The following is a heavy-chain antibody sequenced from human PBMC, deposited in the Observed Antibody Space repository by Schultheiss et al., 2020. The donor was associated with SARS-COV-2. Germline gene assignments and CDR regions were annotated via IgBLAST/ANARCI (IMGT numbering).Heavy chain of an antibody. D-gene: IGHD2-15*01. Sequence: GESLKISCAASGFTFSDYYMSWIRQAPGKGLEWVSAISGSGGSTYYADSVKGRFTISRDNSKNTLYLQMNSLRAEDTAVYYCAKDRVGLDYWGQGTLVTVSS. J-gene: IGHJ4*02. CDR3: AKDRVGLDY. CDR2: ISGSGGST. V-gene: IGHV3-23*01. CDR1: GFTFSDYY.